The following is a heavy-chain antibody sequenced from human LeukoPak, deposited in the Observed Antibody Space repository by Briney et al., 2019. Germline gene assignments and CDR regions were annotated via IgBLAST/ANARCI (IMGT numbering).Heavy chain of an antibody. J-gene: IGHJ5*02. V-gene: IGHV3-23*01. D-gene: IGHD3-22*01. CDR1: GFIFNNYG. CDR3: AKGGSGYFLDL. Sequence: GGSLRLSCAASGFIFNNYGLIWVRQAPGKGLEWVSAISNDGGGTTHADFVKGRFTISRDNSRNTLFLQMNSLRGDDTALYYCAKGGSGYFLDLWGQGTLVTVSS. CDR2: ISNDGGGT.